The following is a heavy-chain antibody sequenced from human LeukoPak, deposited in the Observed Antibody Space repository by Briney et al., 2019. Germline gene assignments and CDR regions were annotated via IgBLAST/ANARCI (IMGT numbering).Heavy chain of an antibody. CDR2: INYGGDT. J-gene: IGHJ1*01. V-gene: IGHV4-34*01. Sequence: SETLSLTCAVYGGSFRGYYWSWIRHPPGKGLELIGEINYGGDTTFIPSLKSRVTISADTSKNQFSLRLRSVTAADTAIYFCARGGRDTSALFRTEEYFQQWSQGTLVTVSS. CDR3: ARGGRDTSALFRTEEYFQQ. CDR1: GGSFRGYY. D-gene: IGHD1-1*01.